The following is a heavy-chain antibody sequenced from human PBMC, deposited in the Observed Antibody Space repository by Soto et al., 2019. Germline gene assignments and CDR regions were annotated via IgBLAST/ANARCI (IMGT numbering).Heavy chain of an antibody. CDR1: GGSISSSSYY. CDR2: IYYSGST. V-gene: IGHV4-39*01. D-gene: IGHD3-3*01. J-gene: IGHJ4*02. Sequence: QLQLQESGPGLVKPLETLSLTCTVSGGSISSSSYYWGWIRQPPGKGLEWIGSIYYSGSTYYNPSLKSRVTISVDTSKNQFSLKLSSVTAADTAVYYCARTIFGVVNYWGQGTLVTVSS. CDR3: ARTIFGVVNY.